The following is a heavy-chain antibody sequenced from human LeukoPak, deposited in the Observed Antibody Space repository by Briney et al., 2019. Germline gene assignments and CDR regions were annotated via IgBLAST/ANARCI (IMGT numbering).Heavy chain of an antibody. CDR3: ARDYCSSTGCYSFVFDY. V-gene: IGHV4-38-2*02. D-gene: IGHD2-2*01. J-gene: IGHJ4*02. CDR1: DYSISSGYY. Sequence: SETLSLTCVVSDYSISSGYYWGWIRQPPGKGLEWIGSIYHSGSTYYNPSLRSRVTISVDTSKNQFSLKLRSVTAADTAVYYCARDYCSSTGCYSFVFDYWGQATLVTVSA. CDR2: IYHSGST.